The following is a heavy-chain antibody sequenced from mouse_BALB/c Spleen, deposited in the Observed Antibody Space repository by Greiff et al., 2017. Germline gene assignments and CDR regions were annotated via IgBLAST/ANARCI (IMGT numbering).Heavy chain of an antibody. J-gene: IGHJ2*01. Sequence: VKLQESGPELVRPGVSVKISCKGSGYTFTDYAMHWVKQSHAKSLEWIGVISTYYGNTNYNQKFKGKATMTVDKSSSTAYMELARLTSEDSAIYYCAREGYYDYQYYFDYWGQGTTLTVSS. D-gene: IGHD2-4*01. V-gene: IGHV1-67*01. CDR1: GYTFTDYA. CDR3: AREGYYDYQYYFDY. CDR2: ISTYYGNT.